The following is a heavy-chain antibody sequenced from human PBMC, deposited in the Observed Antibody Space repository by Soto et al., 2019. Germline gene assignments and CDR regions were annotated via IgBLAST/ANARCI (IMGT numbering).Heavy chain of an antibody. V-gene: IGHV1-69*12. CDR2: IIPIFGTA. Sequence: QVQLVQSGAEVKKPGSSVKVSCKASGGTFSSYAISWVRQAPGQGLEWMGGIIPIFGTANHAQKFQGRVTSTANQATGTAFMERSSLRAEDTAVYYCAGDRVVVAAYWAGGDWYFDLWGRGTLVTVSS. CDR3: AGDRVVVAAYWAGGDWYFDL. D-gene: IGHD2-15*01. CDR1: GGTFSSYA. J-gene: IGHJ2*01.